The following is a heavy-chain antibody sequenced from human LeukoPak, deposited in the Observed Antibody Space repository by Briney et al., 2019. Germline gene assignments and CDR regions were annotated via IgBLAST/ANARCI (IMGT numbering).Heavy chain of an antibody. CDR3: ARRYCDILTGYPPGYMDV. J-gene: IGHJ6*03. CDR2: INPSGGST. D-gene: IGHD3-9*01. Sequence: ASVKVSCKASGYTFTSYYMHWVRQAPGQGLEWMGIINPSGGSTSYAQKFQGRVTMTRDTSTSTVYMELSSLRSEDTAVYYCARRYCDILTGYPPGYMDVWGKGTTVTVSS. V-gene: IGHV1-46*01. CDR1: GYTFTSYY.